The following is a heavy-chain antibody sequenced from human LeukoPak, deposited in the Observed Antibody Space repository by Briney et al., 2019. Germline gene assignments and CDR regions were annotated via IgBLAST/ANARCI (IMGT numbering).Heavy chain of an antibody. CDR2: IYYSGTT. D-gene: IGHD6-13*01. V-gene: IGHV4-59*01. CDR1: GGSISNYY. Sequence: SESLSLTCTVSGGSISNYYWSWTRQPPGKGLEWIGYIYYSGTTNYNPSLKSRVTISVDTSKNQFSLKLNSVTAADTAVYYCARGVYIAAAQYGYWGQGTLVTVSS. CDR3: ARGVYIAAAQYGY. J-gene: IGHJ4*02.